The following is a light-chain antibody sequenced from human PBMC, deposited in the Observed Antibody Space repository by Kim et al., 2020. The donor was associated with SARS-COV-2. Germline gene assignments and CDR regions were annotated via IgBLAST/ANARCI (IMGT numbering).Light chain of an antibody. CDR3: QQYDSPPWT. CDR1: QSVLYSYNNKYY. CDR2: WAS. V-gene: IGKV4-1*01. Sequence: DIVMTQSPDSLAVSLGERATINCKSSQSVLYSYNNKYYLAWYQQKAGQPPKLFIYWASTRESGVPDRFSGSGSGTDFTLTISSLQAEDVAVYFCQQYDSPPWTFGQGTKVDIK. J-gene: IGKJ1*01.